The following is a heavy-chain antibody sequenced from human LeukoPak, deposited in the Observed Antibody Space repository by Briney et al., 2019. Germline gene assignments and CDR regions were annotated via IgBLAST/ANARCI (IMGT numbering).Heavy chain of an antibody. Sequence: GASVKVSCKASGYTFTGYYMHWVRQAPGQGLEWMGWISPNSGGTNYAQKFQGRVTMTRDTSISTAYMELSRLRSDDTAVYYCARLGYCSGGGCYFFGIWGQGTLVTVSS. V-gene: IGHV1-2*02. J-gene: IGHJ3*02. CDR1: GYTFTGYY. D-gene: IGHD2-15*01. CDR2: ISPNSGGT. CDR3: ARLGYCSGGGCYFFGI.